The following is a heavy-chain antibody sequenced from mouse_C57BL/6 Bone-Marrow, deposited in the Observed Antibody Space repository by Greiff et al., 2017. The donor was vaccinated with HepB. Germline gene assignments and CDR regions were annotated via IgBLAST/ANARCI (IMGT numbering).Heavy chain of an antibody. Sequence: DVKLQESGGGLVQPGGSLKLSCAASGIDFSRYWMSWVRRAPGKGLEWIGEINPDNRTINYAPSLKDKFIISRDNAKNTLYLQMSKVRSEDTALYYCARLGYYGWFAYWGQGTLVTVSA. D-gene: IGHD1-1*02. CDR3: ARLGYYGWFAY. CDR2: INPDNRTI. V-gene: IGHV4-1*01. J-gene: IGHJ3*01. CDR1: GIDFSRYW.